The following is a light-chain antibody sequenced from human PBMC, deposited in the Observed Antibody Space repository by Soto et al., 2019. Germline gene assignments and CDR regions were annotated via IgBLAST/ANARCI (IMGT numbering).Light chain of an antibody. Sequence: ESVLTQSPGTLSLSPGERATLSCRASQSVSSSYLGWYQQKPGQAPRLLMYGASSRATGIPERFSGSGSGRDFPLTISRLEPEDVAVYYCQQYGSSPRTFGQGTKVEIK. J-gene: IGKJ1*01. CDR1: QSVSSSY. CDR2: GAS. CDR3: QQYGSSPRT. V-gene: IGKV3-20*01.